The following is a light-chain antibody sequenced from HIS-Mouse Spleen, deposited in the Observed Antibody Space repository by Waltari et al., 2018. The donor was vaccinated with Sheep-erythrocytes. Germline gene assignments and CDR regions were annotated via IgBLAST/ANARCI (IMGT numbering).Light chain of an antibody. Sequence: AIQMTQSPSFLSASVGDRVTITCRASQGIRNDLGWYQQKPGKAPKLLIYAASSLQSGVPSRFSGSGSGTDFTLTISSLQPEEFATYYCLQDYNYPYTFGQGTKLEIK. J-gene: IGKJ2*01. V-gene: IGKV1-6*01. CDR2: AAS. CDR3: LQDYNYPYT. CDR1: QGIRND.